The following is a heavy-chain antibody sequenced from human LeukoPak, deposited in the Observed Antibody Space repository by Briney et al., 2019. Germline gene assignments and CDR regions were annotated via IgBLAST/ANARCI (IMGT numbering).Heavy chain of an antibody. CDR1: GFTFSSYS. CDR2: ISSSSSYI. CDR3: ARDWVVVAATPGYYYYMDV. D-gene: IGHD2-15*01. V-gene: IGHV3-21*01. J-gene: IGHJ6*03. Sequence: GGSLRLSCAASGFTFSSYSMNWVRQAPGKGLEWVSSISSSSSYIYYADSVKGRFTISRDNAKNSLYLQMNSLRAEDTAVYYCARDWVVVAATPGYYYYMDVWGKGTTVTVSS.